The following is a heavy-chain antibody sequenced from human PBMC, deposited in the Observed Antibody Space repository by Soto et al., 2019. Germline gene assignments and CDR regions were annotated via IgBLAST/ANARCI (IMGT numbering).Heavy chain of an antibody. Sequence: QGQLVQSGGEVKKPGASVKVSCKTSGYTFSRYGIIWVRQAPGQGLEWMGWISGYNGDTNYARKFQGRVTMTIDTSTTTAYMELRSLTSDDTAVYYCAKNGHPPYYYYGLDVWGQGTTVTVSS. V-gene: IGHV1-18*01. J-gene: IGHJ6*02. CDR1: GYTFSRYG. CDR3: AKNGHPPYYYYGLDV. D-gene: IGHD2-8*01. CDR2: ISGYNGDT.